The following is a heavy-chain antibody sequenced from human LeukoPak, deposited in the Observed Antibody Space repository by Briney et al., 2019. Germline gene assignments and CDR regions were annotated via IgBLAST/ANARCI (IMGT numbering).Heavy chain of an antibody. Sequence: PGGSLRLSCAASGFTFKSYWMTWVRQAPGKGLEWVANIKQDGSEKNYVDSVKGRFTISRDNAKNSLYLQMNSLRREDTAVYYCYSAVSDYWGQGTLVTVSS. D-gene: IGHD2-2*01. CDR3: YSAVSDY. J-gene: IGHJ4*02. CDR2: IKQDGSEK. CDR1: GFTFKSYW. V-gene: IGHV3-7*01.